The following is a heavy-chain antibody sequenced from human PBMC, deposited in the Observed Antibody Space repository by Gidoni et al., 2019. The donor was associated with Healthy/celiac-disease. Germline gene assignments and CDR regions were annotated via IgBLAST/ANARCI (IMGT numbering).Heavy chain of an antibody. Sequence: EVQLVESGGGLIQPGGSLRLSCAASGFTVSSNYMSWVRQAPGKGLEWVSVIYSGGSTYYADSVKGRFTISRDNSKNTLYLQMNSLRAEDTAVYYCARGHYYDTKGDAFDIWGQGTMVTVSS. CDR1: GFTVSSNY. J-gene: IGHJ3*02. D-gene: IGHD3-22*01. V-gene: IGHV3-53*01. CDR2: IYSGGST. CDR3: ARGHYYDTKGDAFDI.